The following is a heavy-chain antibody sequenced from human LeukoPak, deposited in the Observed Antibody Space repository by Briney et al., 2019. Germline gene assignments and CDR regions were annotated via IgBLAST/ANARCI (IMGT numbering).Heavy chain of an antibody. Sequence: PSETLSLTCTVSGGSISSYYWSWIRRPPGKGLEWLGYIYYSGRNNYNPSLKSRVTISVDTSKNQFSLKLSSVTAADTAGYYGARSSSGYYDFWSLNYHFDYWGQGTLVTVSS. V-gene: IGHV4-59*01. CDR2: IYYSGRN. D-gene: IGHD3-3*01. CDR3: ARSSSGYYDFWSLNYHFDY. CDR1: GGSISSYY. J-gene: IGHJ4*02.